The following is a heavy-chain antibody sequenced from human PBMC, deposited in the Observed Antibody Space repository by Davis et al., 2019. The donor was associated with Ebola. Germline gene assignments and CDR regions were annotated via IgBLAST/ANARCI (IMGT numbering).Heavy chain of an antibody. CDR3: AREGYYYDSSGYYGRGAFDI. Sequence: SETLSLTCTVSGGSISSYYWSWIRQPPGKGLEWIGYIYYSGSTNYNPSLKSRVTISVDTSKNQFSLKLSSVTAADTAVYDCAREGYYYDSSGYYGRGAFDIWGQGTMVTVS. V-gene: IGHV4-59*01. CDR2: IYYSGST. CDR1: GGSISSYY. J-gene: IGHJ3*02. D-gene: IGHD3-22*01.